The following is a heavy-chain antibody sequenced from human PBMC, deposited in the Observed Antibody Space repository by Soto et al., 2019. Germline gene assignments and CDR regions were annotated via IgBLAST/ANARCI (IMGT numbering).Heavy chain of an antibody. Sequence: EVQLVESGGGLVQPGGSLRLSCAASGFTFSSYWMSWVRQAPGKGLEWVASIKQDGSDKYYVDSVKGRFTISRDNAKNALYLQMNSLRAEYTAVYYCARVQSLAVVYWGQGTLVTVSS. CDR1: GFTFSSYW. CDR3: ARVQSLAVVY. V-gene: IGHV3-7*01. D-gene: IGHD6-19*01. J-gene: IGHJ4*02. CDR2: IKQDGSDK.